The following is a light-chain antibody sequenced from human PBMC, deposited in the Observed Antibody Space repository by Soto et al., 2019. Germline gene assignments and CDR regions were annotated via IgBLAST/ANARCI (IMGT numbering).Light chain of an antibody. CDR1: QSVSTY. V-gene: IGKV3-11*01. CDR3: QQHTNWPLT. J-gene: IGKJ4*01. Sequence: ETVLTQSPATLSLSPGEGATLSCRASQSVSTYLAWYQHKPGQAPRLLIYDSSNRATGIPARFSGSWSGTDFTLTISSLEPEDSAVYYCQQHTNWPLTFGGGTKVEIK. CDR2: DSS.